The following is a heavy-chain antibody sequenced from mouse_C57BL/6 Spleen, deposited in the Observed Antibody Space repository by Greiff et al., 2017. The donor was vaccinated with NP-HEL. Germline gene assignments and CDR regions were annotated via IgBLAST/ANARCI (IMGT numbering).Heavy chain of an antibody. CDR1: GYTFTSYW. CDR3: ARSGSSGYRYFDY. V-gene: IGHV1-69*01. J-gene: IGHJ2*01. D-gene: IGHD3-2*02. CDR2: IDPSDSYT. Sequence: VQLQQPGAELVMPGASVKLSCKASGYTFTSYWMHWVKQRPGQGLEWIGEIDPSDSYTNYNQKFKGKSTLTVDKSSSTAYMQLSSLTSEDSAVYYCARSGSSGYRYFDYWGQGTTLTVSS.